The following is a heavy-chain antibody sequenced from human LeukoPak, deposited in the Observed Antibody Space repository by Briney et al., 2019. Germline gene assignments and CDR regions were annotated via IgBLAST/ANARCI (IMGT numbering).Heavy chain of an antibody. D-gene: IGHD2-8*01. Sequence: SETLSLTCAVYGVSFSGYYWSWLRQPPGKGLEWIGEINHSGSTNYNPSLKSRVTISVDTSKNQFSLKLSSVTAADTAVYYCARGHCTNGVCYRYYYYYYMDVWGKGTTVTVSS. J-gene: IGHJ6*03. CDR1: GVSFSGYY. V-gene: IGHV4-34*01. CDR3: ARGHCTNGVCYRYYYYYYMDV. CDR2: INHSGST.